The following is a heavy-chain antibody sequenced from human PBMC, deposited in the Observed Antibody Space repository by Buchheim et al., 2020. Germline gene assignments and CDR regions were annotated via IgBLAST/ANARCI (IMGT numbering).Heavy chain of an antibody. CDR3: ARDSAYYDFWSGSLRQFDP. J-gene: IGHJ5*02. CDR1: GFTFSSYS. CDR2: ISSSSSTI. D-gene: IGHD3-3*01. Sequence: EVQLVESGGGLVQPGGSLRLSCAASGFTFSSYSMNWVRQAPGKGLEWVSYISSSSSTIYYADSVKGRFTISRDNAKNSLYLQMNSLRAEDTAVYYCARDSAYYDFWSGSLRQFDPWGQGTL. V-gene: IGHV3-48*01.